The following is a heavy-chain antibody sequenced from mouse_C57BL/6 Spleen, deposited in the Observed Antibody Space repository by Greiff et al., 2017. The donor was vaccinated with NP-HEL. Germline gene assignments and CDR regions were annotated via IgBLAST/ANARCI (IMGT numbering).Heavy chain of an antibody. CDR3: ARKKRGAMDY. CDR2: IDPSDSYT. CDR1: GYTFTSYW. J-gene: IGHJ4*01. V-gene: IGHV1-59*01. Sequence: VQLQQPGAELVRPGTSVKLSCKASGYTFTSYWMHWVKQRPGQGLEWIGVIDPSDSYTNYNQKFKGKATLTVDTSSSTAYMQLSSLTSEDSAVYYCARKKRGAMDYWGQGTSVTVSS.